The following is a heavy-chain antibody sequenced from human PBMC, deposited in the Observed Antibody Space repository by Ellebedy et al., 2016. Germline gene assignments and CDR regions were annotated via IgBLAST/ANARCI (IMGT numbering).Heavy chain of an antibody. CDR1: GGSISSSSSY. CDR3: ARGRAVISEWSAFDI. J-gene: IGHJ3*02. Sequence: SETLSLTCTVSGGSISSSSSYWGWIRQPPGKGLEWIGSIYYSGSTYYNPSLKSRVTISVDTSKNQFSLKLSSVTAADPAVYYCARGRAVISEWSAFDIWGQGTMVTVSS. V-gene: IGHV4-39*07. CDR2: IYYSGST. D-gene: IGHD4-23*01.